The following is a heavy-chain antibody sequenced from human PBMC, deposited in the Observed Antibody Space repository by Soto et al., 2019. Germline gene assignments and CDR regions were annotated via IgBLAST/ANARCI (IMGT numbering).Heavy chain of an antibody. V-gene: IGHV3-23*01. CDR1: GFTFSSHA. D-gene: IGHD3-16*02. CDR2: LTGSRVST. J-gene: IGHJ5*02. Sequence: EVQLLESGGGLVQPGGSLRLSCAASGFTFSSHAMSWVRQPPGERLERVSALTGSRVSTYYADSLKGRFIISRDNSESTPYLQMNSLRVEDTAVYYCAKDRYVFWFDPWCQGTLVTVSS. CDR3: AKDRYVFWFDP.